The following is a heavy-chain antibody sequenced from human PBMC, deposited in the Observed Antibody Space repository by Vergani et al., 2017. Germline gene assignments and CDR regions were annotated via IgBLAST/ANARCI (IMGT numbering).Heavy chain of an antibody. Sequence: QVQLVESGGGLVKPGGSLRLSCAASGFTFSDYYMSWIRQAPGKGLEWVSYISSSGSTIYYADSVKGRFTISRDNAKKSLYLQMNSLRAEDTAVYYCASQGYCSGGSCPNYEYYAMDVWGQGTTVTVSS. J-gene: IGHJ6*02. CDR1: GFTFSDYY. CDR2: ISSSGSTI. V-gene: IGHV3-11*04. CDR3: ASQGYCSGGSCPNYEYYAMDV. D-gene: IGHD2-15*01.